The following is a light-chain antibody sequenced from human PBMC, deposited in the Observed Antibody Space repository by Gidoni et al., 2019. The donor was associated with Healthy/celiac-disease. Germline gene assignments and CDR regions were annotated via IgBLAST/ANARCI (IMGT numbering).Light chain of an antibody. CDR2: GAS. CDR3: QQYNNWRGT. CDR1: QSVSSN. V-gene: IGKV3-15*01. J-gene: IGKJ1*01. Sequence: EIVIPPSTATLSVSQWERATLSRRASQSVSSNLAWYQQKPGQAPRLLIYGASTRATGSPARFSGSGSGTEFTLTISSLQSEDFAVYYCQQYNNWRGTFGQGTKVEIK.